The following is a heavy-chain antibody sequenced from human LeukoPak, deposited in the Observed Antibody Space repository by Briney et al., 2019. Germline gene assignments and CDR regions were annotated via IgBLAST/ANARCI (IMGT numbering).Heavy chain of an antibody. J-gene: IGHJ4*02. D-gene: IGHD2-2*02. Sequence: GGSLRLSCAASGFTVSSNYMTWVRQAPGKGLEWVPVVYGGDTTYYADSVKGRFTISRDNSKNTLYLQMNSLRAEDTAVYYCARGRYQPLLYYYWGQGTLVTVSS. CDR1: GFTVSSNY. CDR3: ARGRYQPLLYYY. CDR2: VYGGDTT. V-gene: IGHV3-66*01.